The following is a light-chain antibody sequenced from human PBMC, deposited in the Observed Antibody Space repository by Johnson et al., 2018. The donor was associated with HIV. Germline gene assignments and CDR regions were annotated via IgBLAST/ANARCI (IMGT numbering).Light chain of an antibody. CDR3: GTWDNSLSTGGV. Sequence: QSMLTQPPSVSAAPGQKVTISCSGSSSNIGNNYVSWYQQVPGTAPKLLIHENNKRPSGIPDRFSGSKSGTSATLGITGLQTGDEADYYCGTWDNSLSTGGVFGTGTKVTVL. CDR1: SSNIGNNY. J-gene: IGLJ1*01. CDR2: ENN. V-gene: IGLV1-51*02.